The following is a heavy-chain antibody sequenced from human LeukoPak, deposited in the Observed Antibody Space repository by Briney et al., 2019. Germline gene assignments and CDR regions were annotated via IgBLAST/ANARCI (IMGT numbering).Heavy chain of an antibody. CDR3: ASPLVIPDALDI. CDR2: ISGDCGST. D-gene: IGHD3-9*01. Sequence: PGGSLRLSCAVSGFNFEDYAMQWVRPAPGHGQKWDSVISGDCGSTYYADSVTGRFTISRDNSKNSLYLQMDRLRTEDSALYYCASPLVIPDALDIWGQGTMVTVSS. J-gene: IGHJ3*02. CDR1: GFNFEDYA. V-gene: IGHV3-43*02.